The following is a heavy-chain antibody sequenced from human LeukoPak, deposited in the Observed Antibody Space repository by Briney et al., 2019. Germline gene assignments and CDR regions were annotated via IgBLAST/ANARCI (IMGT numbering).Heavy chain of an antibody. Sequence: GASVKVSCKASGYTFSDYGISWVRQAPGQGLEWMGWISAYNGNTNYAQKLQGRVTMTTDTSTSTAYMELRSLRSDDTAVYYCARESPTHAHHYYDSSGNLDYWGQGTLVTVSS. J-gene: IGHJ4*02. CDR2: ISAYNGNT. CDR1: GYTFSDYG. V-gene: IGHV1-18*04. CDR3: ARESPTHAHHYYDSSGNLDY. D-gene: IGHD3-22*01.